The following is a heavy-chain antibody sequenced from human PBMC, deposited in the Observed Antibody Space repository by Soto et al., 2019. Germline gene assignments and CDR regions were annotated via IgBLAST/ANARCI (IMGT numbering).Heavy chain of an antibody. D-gene: IGHD2-15*01. CDR1: GYIFTNYW. J-gene: IGHJ4*02. CDR3: ARLPPPTYCSGSTCSGY. Sequence: LGESLKISCNGSGYIFTNYWIHWVRQMAGKGLEWMGRIDPDDSYTNYSPSFQGHVTISVDKSISTAYLQWSSLQASDTAIYYCARLPPPTYCSGSTCSGYWGQGTLVTVS. CDR2: IDPDDSYT. V-gene: IGHV5-10-1*01.